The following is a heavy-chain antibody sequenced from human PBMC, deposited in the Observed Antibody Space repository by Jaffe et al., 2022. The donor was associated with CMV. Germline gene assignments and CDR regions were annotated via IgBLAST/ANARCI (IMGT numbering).Heavy chain of an antibody. D-gene: IGHD3-10*01. CDR2: IWYDGSNK. CDR3: ARDPSPAGRYYHQSANWFDP. V-gene: IGHV3-33*01. Sequence: QVQLVESGGGVVQPGRSLRLSCAASGFTFSSYGMHWVRQAPGKGLEWVAVIWYDGSNKYYADSVKGRFTISRDNSKNTLYLQMNSLRAEDTAVYYCARDPSPAGRYYHQSANWFDPWGQGTLVTVSS. CDR1: GFTFSSYG. J-gene: IGHJ5*02.